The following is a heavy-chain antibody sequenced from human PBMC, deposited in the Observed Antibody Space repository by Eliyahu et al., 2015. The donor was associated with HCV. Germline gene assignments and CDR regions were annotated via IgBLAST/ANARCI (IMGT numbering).Heavy chain of an antibody. CDR2: IDNGGND. J-gene: IGHJ4*02. V-gene: IGHV3-33*01. Sequence: QVHLVESGGGLVQPGXSLRXSCAASGXPFNNYGMPWGRQGPGEGVEWMAVIDNGGNDKYADSVKGRFTISRDSSKRILYLQMNSLRDEDTAVYYCARGDGTGTKYLGYWGQGTLVTV. D-gene: IGHD4-17*01. CDR3: ARGDGTGTKYLGY. CDR1: GXPFNNYG.